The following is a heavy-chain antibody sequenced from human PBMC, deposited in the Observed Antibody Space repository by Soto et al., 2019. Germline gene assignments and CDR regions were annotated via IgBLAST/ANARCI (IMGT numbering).Heavy chain of an antibody. V-gene: IGHV4-39*01. Sequence: SETLSLTCTVSGGSISSSSYYWGWIRQPPGKGLEWIGSIYYSGSTYYNPSLKSRVTISVDTSKNQFSLKLRSVTAADTAVYYCARALQRAEGGLIVVVPAHFDYWGQGTLVTVSS. D-gene: IGHD2-2*01. CDR3: ARALQRAEGGLIVVVPAHFDY. CDR2: IYYSGST. J-gene: IGHJ4*02. CDR1: GGSISSSSYY.